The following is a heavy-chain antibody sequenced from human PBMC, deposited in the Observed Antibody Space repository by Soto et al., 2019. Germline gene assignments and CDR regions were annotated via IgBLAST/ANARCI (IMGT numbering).Heavy chain of an antibody. V-gene: IGHV1-69*13. D-gene: IGHD6-13*01. Sequence: SVKVSCKACGGTFSSYAISWVRQAPGQGLEWMGGIIPIFGTANYAQKFQGRVTITADESTSTAYMELSSLRSEDTAVYYCTTPQDSSSWYASWDYYYYGMDVWGQGTTVTVSS. CDR1: GGTFSSYA. CDR3: TTPQDSSSWYASWDYYYYGMDV. J-gene: IGHJ6*02. CDR2: IIPIFGTA.